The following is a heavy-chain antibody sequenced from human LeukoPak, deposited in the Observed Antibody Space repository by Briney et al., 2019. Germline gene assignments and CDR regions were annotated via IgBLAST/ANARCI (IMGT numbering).Heavy chain of an antibody. CDR2: INPNSGGT. J-gene: IGHJ4*02. V-gene: IGHV1-2*06. Sequence: ASVKVSXKASGYTFTGYYMHWVRQAPGQGLEWMGRINPNSGGTNYAQKFQGRVTMTRDTSISTAYMELSRLRSDDTAVYYCARTKTGGYSYGKYYFDYWGQGTLVTVSS. CDR3: ARTKTGGYSYGKYYFDY. D-gene: IGHD5-18*01. CDR1: GYTFTGYY.